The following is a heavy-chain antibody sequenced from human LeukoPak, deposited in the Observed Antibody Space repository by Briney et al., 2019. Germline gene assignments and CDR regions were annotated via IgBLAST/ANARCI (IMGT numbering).Heavy chain of an antibody. CDR3: AKRGVVIRVILVGFHKEAYYFDS. Sequence: PGGSLRLSCAVSGITLSNYGMSWVRQAPGKGLEWVAGISDSGGRTKYADPVKGRFTISRDNPKNTLYLQMNSLRAEDTAVYFCAKRGVVIRVILVGFHKEAYYFDSWGQGALVTVSS. V-gene: IGHV3-23*01. CDR2: ISDSGGRT. J-gene: IGHJ4*02. D-gene: IGHD3-10*01. CDR1: GITLSNYG.